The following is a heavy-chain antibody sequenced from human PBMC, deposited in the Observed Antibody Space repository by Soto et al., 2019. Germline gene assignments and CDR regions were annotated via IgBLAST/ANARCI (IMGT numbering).Heavy chain of an antibody. CDR3: ARDGGFGALKY. Sequence: QVQLVQSGAELKKPGSSVKVSCKASGDTFSGYPINWVRQAPGEGLEWMGRIIPVFGTTNDAQRFEGRVTFTADESTNTAYMALRGLLSGDTAVYYCARDGGFGALKYWGPGTLVTVSS. D-gene: IGHD3-10*01. V-gene: IGHV1-69*18. CDR2: IIPVFGTT. CDR1: GDTFSGYP. J-gene: IGHJ4*02.